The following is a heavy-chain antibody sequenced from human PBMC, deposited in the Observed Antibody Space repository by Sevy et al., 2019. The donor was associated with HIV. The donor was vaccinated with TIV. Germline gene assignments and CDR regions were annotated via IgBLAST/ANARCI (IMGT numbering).Heavy chain of an antibody. CDR3: TTDTLRDYFDY. CDR2: IKSKTDGGTT. J-gene: IGHJ4*02. Sequence: GGSLRLSCAASGFTFSNAWMSWVRQAPGKGLEWVGRIKSKTDGGTTDYAAPVKGTFTISRDDSKNTLYLQMNSLKTEDTAVYYCTTDTLRDYFDYWGQGTLVTVSS. CDR1: GFTFSNAW. V-gene: IGHV3-15*01.